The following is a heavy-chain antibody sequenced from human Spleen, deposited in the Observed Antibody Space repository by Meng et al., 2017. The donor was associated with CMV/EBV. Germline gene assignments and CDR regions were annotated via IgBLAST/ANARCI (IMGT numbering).Heavy chain of an antibody. CDR3: ARRVYCGGDCYHFDY. J-gene: IGHJ4*02. D-gene: IGHD2-21*01. Sequence: KVSCKASGYTFNNYAIHWVRQAPGHRLQWMGIIYPGDSDTRYSPSFQGQVTISADKSISTAYLQWSSLKASDTAMYYCARRVYCGGDCYHFDYWGQGTLVTVSS. CDR1: GYTFNNYA. V-gene: IGHV5-51*01. CDR2: IYPGDSDT.